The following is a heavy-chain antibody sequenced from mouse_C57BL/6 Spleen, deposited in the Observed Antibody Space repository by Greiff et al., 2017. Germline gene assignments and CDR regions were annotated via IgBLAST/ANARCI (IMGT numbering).Heavy chain of an antibody. CDR3: ARGPPYYGSSRWYFDV. J-gene: IGHJ1*03. CDR2: ISYSGST. CDR1: GYSITSGYD. D-gene: IGHD1-1*01. V-gene: IGHV3-1*01. Sequence: EVQRVESGPGMVKPSQSLSLTCTVTGYSITSGYDWHWIRHFPGNKLEWMGYISYSGSTNYNPSLKSRISITHDTSKNHFFLKLNSVTTEDTATYYCARGPPYYGSSRWYFDVWGTGTTVTVSS.